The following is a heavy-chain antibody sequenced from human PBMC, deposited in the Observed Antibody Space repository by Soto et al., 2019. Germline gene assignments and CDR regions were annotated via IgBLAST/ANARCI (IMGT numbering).Heavy chain of an antibody. J-gene: IGHJ4*02. CDR3: ARSPGVFDY. CDR2: LVPVFGTA. Sequence: QVPLVQSGAEVKKPGSSVKVSCKASGGTFSSLAISWVRQAPGQGLEWMGGLVPVFGTANYAQKFQDRVTITADKATSTSYMELSSLRSEDTDVYYCARSPGVFDYWGQGTLVTVSS. D-gene: IGHD3-10*01. V-gene: IGHV1-69*06. CDR1: GGTFSSLA.